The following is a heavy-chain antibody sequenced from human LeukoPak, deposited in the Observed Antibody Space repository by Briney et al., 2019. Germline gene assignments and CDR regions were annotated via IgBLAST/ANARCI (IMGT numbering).Heavy chain of an antibody. J-gene: IGHJ6*03. CDR1: GFTFSSYA. CDR3: ARGYYEIQLWTKTYYYYYYMDV. V-gene: IGHV3-30*01. Sequence: GGSLRLSCAASGFTFSSYAMHWVRQAPGKGLEWVAVISYDGSNKYYADPVKGRFTISRDNSKNTLYLQMNSLRSEDTAVYYCARGYYEIQLWTKTYYYYYYMDVWGKGTTVTVSS. D-gene: IGHD5-18*01. CDR2: ISYDGSNK.